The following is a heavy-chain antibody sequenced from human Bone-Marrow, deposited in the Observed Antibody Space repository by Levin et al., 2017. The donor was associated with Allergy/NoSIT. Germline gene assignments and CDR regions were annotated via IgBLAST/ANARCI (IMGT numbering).Heavy chain of an antibody. CDR1: GFSFSTHD. D-gene: IGHD3-9*01. J-gene: IGHJ5*01. CDR2: VGTVGDT. V-gene: IGHV3-13*01. CDR3: ARGAGRYFAKNWFDS. Sequence: PGGSLRLSCAASGFSFSTHDIHWVRQVIGKGLEWVGTVGTVGDTYYTGSVRGRFTVSRDNDKNYSLLQMDNLRAGDTAVYYCARGAGRYFAKNWFDSWGQGTLVTVSS.